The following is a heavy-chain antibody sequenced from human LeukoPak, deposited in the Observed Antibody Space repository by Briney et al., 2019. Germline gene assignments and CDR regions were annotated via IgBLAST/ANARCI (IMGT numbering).Heavy chain of an antibody. V-gene: IGHV3-74*01. CDR2: INSDGSST. Sequence: GGSLRLSCAASEFSVGSNYMTWVRQAPGKGLVWVSRINSDGSSTSYADSVKGRFTISRDNAKNTLYLQMNSLRAEDTAVYYCARDFYSGYDYNWFDPWGQGTLVTVSS. CDR1: EFSVGSNY. J-gene: IGHJ5*02. CDR3: ARDFYSGYDYNWFDP. D-gene: IGHD5-12*01.